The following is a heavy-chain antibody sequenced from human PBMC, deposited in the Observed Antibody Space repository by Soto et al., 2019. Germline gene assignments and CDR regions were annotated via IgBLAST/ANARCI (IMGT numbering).Heavy chain of an antibody. CDR1: GFTFSSYG. Sequence: GGSLRLSCAASGFTFSSYGMHWVRQAPGKGLEWVAVIWYDGSNKYYADSVKGRFTISRDNSKNTLYLQMNSLRAEDTAVYYCAKGVVVVAATPFYFDYWGQGTLVTVSS. CDR3: AKGVVVVAATPFYFDY. D-gene: IGHD2-15*01. J-gene: IGHJ4*02. CDR2: IWYDGSNK. V-gene: IGHV3-33*06.